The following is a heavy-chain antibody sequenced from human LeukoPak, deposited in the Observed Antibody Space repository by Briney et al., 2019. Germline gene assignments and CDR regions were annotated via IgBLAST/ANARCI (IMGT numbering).Heavy chain of an antibody. CDR1: GYTFSGYY. CDR2: INPNSGGT. Sequence: GASVKVSCKASGYTFSGYYMHWVRQAPGQGLEWMGWINPNSGGTNYAQKFQGRVTITADKSTSTAYMELSSLRSEDTAVYYCARTIHYDSSGYLNYWGQGTLVTVSS. D-gene: IGHD3-22*01. J-gene: IGHJ4*02. V-gene: IGHV1-2*02. CDR3: ARTIHYDSSGYLNY.